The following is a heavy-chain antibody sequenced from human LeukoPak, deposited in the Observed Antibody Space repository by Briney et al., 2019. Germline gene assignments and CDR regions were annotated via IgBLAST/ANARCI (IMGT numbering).Heavy chain of an antibody. CDR1: GFTFDDYG. D-gene: IGHD3-3*01. CDR3: ARLGYDFWSGYYDY. J-gene: IGHJ4*02. Sequence: PGGSLRLSCAASGFTFDDYGMSWVRQAPGKGLEWVSGINWNGGSTGYADSVKGRFTISRDNAKNSLYLQMNSLRAEDTAVYYCARLGYDFWSGYYDYWGQGTLVTVSS. V-gene: IGHV3-20*04. CDR2: INWNGGST.